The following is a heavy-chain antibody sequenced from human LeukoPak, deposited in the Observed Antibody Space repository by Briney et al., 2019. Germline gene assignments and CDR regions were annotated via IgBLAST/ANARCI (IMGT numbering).Heavy chain of an antibody. Sequence: PGGSLRLSCAASGFSFRSYSMIWVRQAPGKGLEWVSYITSSSSTTYYADSVEGRFTISRDNAKNSLYLQMRGLRAEDTAVYYCARDPQDGYNSGYWGQGTLVTVSS. CDR3: ARDPQDGYNSGY. J-gene: IGHJ4*02. CDR1: GFSFRSYS. CDR2: ITSSSSTT. V-gene: IGHV3-48*01. D-gene: IGHD5-24*01.